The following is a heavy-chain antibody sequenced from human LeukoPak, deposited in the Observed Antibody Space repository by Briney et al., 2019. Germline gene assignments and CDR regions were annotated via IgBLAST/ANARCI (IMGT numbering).Heavy chain of an antibody. V-gene: IGHV4-59*08. CDR3: ARVDLVFHWLDY. J-gene: IGHJ4*02. D-gene: IGHD5/OR15-5a*01. Sequence: SETLSLTCTVSGGSISSYYWSWIRQPPGKGLEWIGYIYYSGSTSYNPSLKSRVTISVDTSKNQFSLKLSSVTAADTAVYYCARVDLVFHWLDYWGQGTLVTVSS. CDR2: IYYSGST. CDR1: GGSISSYY.